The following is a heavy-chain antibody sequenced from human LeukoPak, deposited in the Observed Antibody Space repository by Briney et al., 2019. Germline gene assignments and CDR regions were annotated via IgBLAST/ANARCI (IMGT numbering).Heavy chain of an antibody. CDR3: ARDAVVTDYYYYYYLDV. V-gene: IGHV4-59*01. D-gene: IGHD3-22*01. J-gene: IGHJ6*03. Sequence: PSETLSLTCTVSGGSISSYYWSWIRQPPGKGLERIGYISYSGSTNYNPSLKSRVTISVDTSKNQFSLKLSSVTAADTAVYYCARDAVVTDYYYYYYLDVWGKGTTVTVSS. CDR1: GGSISSYY. CDR2: ISYSGST.